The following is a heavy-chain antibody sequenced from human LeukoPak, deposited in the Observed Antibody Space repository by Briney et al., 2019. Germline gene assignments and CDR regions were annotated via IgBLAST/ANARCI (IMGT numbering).Heavy chain of an antibody. V-gene: IGHV4-39*01. Sequence: SETLSLTCTVSGGSISSSSAYWGWIRQPPGKGLEWIGSIYYSKNTYYNPSLKSRVTISADTSKNQFSLTLGSESATDTAVYYCVSPRGFSYGYFDYWGQGTLVTVSS. CDR1: GGSISSSSAY. J-gene: IGHJ4*02. D-gene: IGHD5-18*01. CDR2: IYYSKNT. CDR3: VSPRGFSYGYFDY.